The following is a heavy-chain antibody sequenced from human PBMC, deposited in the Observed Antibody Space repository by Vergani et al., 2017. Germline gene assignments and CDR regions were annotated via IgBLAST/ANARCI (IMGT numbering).Heavy chain of an antibody. CDR1: GGSFSGYY. CDR2: INHSGST. CDR3: ARDPRIAVAEFRFDP. J-gene: IGHJ5*02. V-gene: IGHV4-34*01. D-gene: IGHD6-19*01. Sequence: QVQLQQWGAGLLKPSETLSLTCAVYGGSFSGYYWSWIRQPPGKGLEWIGEINHSGSTNYNPSLKSRVTISVDTSKNQFSLKLSSVTAADTAVYYCARDPRIAVAEFRFDPWGQGTLVTVSS.